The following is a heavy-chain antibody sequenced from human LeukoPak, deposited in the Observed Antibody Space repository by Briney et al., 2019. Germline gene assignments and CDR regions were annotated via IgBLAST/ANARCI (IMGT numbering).Heavy chain of an antibody. CDR2: ISYDGSNK. CDR1: GFTFSNAW. Sequence: GGSLRLSCAASGFTFSNAWMSWVRQAPGKGLEWVAVISYDGSNKYYADSVKGRFTISRDNSKNTLYLQMNSLRAEDTAVYYCAKDGRGHYQDILTGEFDYWGQGTLVTVSS. D-gene: IGHD3-9*01. CDR3: AKDGRGHYQDILTGEFDY. J-gene: IGHJ4*02. V-gene: IGHV3-30*18.